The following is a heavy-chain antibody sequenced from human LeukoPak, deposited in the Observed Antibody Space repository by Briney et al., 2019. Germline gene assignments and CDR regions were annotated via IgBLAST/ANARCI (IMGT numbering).Heavy chain of an antibody. V-gene: IGHV3-21*01. D-gene: IGHD6-13*01. J-gene: IGHJ5*02. CDR1: GFTFSSYS. Sequence: GGSLRLSCAASGFTFSSYSMNWVRQAPGKGLEWVSSISSSSSYIYYADSVKGRFTISRDNSKNTLYLQMNSLRAEDTAVYYCAKNAAAGTFGFDPWGQGTLVTVSS. CDR2: ISSSSSYI. CDR3: AKNAAAGTFGFDP.